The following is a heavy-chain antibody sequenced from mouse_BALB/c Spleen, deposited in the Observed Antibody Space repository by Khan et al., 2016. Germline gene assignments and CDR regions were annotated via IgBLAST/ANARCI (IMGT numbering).Heavy chain of an antibody. V-gene: IGHV14-1*02. CDR2: IDPENGNT. CDR1: GFNIKDYY. CDR3: ARGYDGYYRFAY. J-gene: IGHJ3*01. D-gene: IGHD2-3*01. Sequence: VQLQQSGAELVRPGALVKLSCKASGFNIKDYYMHWVKQRPEQGLEWIGWIDPENGNTIYDPKFQGKASITADTSSNTAYLQLSSLTSEDTAVYYCARGYDGYYRFAYWGHGTLVTFSA.